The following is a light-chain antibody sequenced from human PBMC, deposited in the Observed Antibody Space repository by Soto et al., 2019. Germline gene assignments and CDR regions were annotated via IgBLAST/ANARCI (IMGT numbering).Light chain of an antibody. Sequence: DIQMTQSPSTLSASVGDRVTITCRASQSISTWLAWYQQKPGKAPKLLIHKVSNLQSGVTSRFSGTASGTEFSLTITSLQPDDFATYFCQQYQTYPWTVGQGTKVEIK. V-gene: IGKV1-5*03. CDR2: KVS. CDR1: QSISTW. J-gene: IGKJ1*01. CDR3: QQYQTYPWT.